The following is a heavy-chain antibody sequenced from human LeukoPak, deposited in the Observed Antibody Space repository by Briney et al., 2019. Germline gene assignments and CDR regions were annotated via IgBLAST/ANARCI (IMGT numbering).Heavy chain of an antibody. CDR2: INPNSGGT. CDR1: GGTFSSYA. Sequence: ASVKVSCKASGGTFSSYAISWVRQAPGQGLEWMGWINPNSGGTNYAQKFQGRVTMTRDTSISTAYMELSRLRSDDTAVYYCAREHGDYFDYWGQGTLVTVSS. D-gene: IGHD4-17*01. J-gene: IGHJ4*02. CDR3: AREHGDYFDY. V-gene: IGHV1-2*02.